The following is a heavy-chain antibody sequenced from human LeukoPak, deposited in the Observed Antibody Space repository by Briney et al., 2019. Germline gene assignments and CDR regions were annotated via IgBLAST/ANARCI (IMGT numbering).Heavy chain of an antibody. CDR2: IYYSGST. J-gene: IGHJ6*02. D-gene: IGHD2/OR15-2a*01. CDR1: GGSISSYY. V-gene: IGHV4-59*12. Sequence: SETLSLTCTVSGGSISSYYWNWIRQPPGKGLEWIGYIYYSGSTNYNPSLKSRVTLSVDTSKNQFSLKLTSVAAADTAVYYCARGTFKDGLDVWGQGTTVTVSS. CDR3: ARGTFKDGLDV.